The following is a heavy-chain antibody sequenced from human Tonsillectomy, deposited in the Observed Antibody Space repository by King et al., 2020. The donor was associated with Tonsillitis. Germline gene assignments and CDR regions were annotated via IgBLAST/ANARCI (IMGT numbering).Heavy chain of an antibody. Sequence: VQLVESGGGLVQPGGSLRLSCAASGFTFSSYWMHWVRQAPGKGLVWVSGIKSGGNITNYADSVKGRFTISRDNAKNTLYLQMNSLRADDTAVYYCARDPEMATIGLGFDYWGQGTLVTVSS. CDR3: ARDPEMATIGLGFDY. V-gene: IGHV3-74*01. CDR2: IKSGGNIT. CDR1: GFTFSSYW. J-gene: IGHJ4*02. D-gene: IGHD5-24*01.